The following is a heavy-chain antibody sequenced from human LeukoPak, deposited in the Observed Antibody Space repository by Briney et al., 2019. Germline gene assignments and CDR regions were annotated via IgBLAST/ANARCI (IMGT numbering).Heavy chain of an antibody. CDR2: ISSSSSYI. CDR1: GFTFSSYN. D-gene: IGHD5-18*01. CDR3: ARGVGKLWFY. J-gene: IGHJ4*02. Sequence: GGSLRLSCAASGFTFSSYNMNWVRQAPGKGLEWVSSISSSSSYIYYADSVKGRFTISRDNAKNSLYLQMNSLRAEDTAVYYCARGVGKLWFYWGQGTLVTVSS. V-gene: IGHV3-21*01.